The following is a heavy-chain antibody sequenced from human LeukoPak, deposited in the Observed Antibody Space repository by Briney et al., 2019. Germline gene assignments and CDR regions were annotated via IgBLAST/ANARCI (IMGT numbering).Heavy chain of an antibody. J-gene: IGHJ6*03. CDR2: IIPIFGTA. D-gene: IGHD5-18*01. V-gene: IGHV1-69*05. CDR1: GCTFSSYA. Sequence: ASVKVSCKASGCTFSSYAISWVRQAPGQGLEWMGGIIPIFGTANYAQKFQGRVTITTDESTSTAYMELSSLRSEDTAVYYCARDLARGYSYGLHYMDVWGKGTTVTVSS. CDR3: ARDLARGYSYGLHYMDV.